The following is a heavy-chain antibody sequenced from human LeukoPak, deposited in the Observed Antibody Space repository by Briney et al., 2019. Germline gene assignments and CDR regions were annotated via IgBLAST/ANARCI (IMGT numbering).Heavy chain of an antibody. V-gene: IGHV3-23*01. J-gene: IGHJ1*01. CDR1: GITFDSYA. CDR2: ISGSGGRT. CDR3: VKEKLAYCGVDCFGEYFQD. Sequence: GGSLRLSCAAAGITFDSYAMSWVRQAPGKGLEWISVISGSGGRTSYADSVKGRFIISRNNSMNTLYLQMHSLRPEDTAVYSYVKEKLAYCGVDCFGEYFQDWGQGTLVTVSS. D-gene: IGHD2-21*02.